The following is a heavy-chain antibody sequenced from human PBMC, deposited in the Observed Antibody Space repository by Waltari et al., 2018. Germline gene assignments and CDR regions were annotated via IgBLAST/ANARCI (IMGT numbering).Heavy chain of an antibody. CDR1: GGSISSSNW. Sequence: QVQLQESGPGLVKPSGTLSLTCADSGGSISSSNWWSWVRQPPGKGLEWIGEIYHSGSTNYNSSLKSRVTISVDKSKNQFSLKLSSVTAADTAVYYCAVRFLEWLLSDEGWFDPWGQGTLVTVSS. J-gene: IGHJ5*02. CDR2: IYHSGST. V-gene: IGHV4-4*02. D-gene: IGHD3-3*01. CDR3: AVRFLEWLLSDEGWFDP.